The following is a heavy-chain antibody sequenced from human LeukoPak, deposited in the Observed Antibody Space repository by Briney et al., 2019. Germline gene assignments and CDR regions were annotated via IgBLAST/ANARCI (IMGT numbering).Heavy chain of an antibody. D-gene: IGHD6-13*01. CDR2: IHPGDSDT. V-gene: IGHV5-51*01. Sequence: GASLKISCKGSGSRFTSYWIGWVRQMPGKGLEWMGIIHPGDSDTRYSPSFQGQVTISADKSISTAYLQWSSLKASDTAMYYCARLYSASIAAADLDYWGQGTLVTVSS. CDR3: ARLYSASIAAADLDY. J-gene: IGHJ4*02. CDR1: GSRFTSYW.